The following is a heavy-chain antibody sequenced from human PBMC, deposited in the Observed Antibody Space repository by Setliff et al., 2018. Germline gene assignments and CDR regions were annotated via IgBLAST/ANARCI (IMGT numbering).Heavy chain of an antibody. V-gene: IGHV4-39*07. CDR1: GDSISTSSYY. J-gene: IGHJ6*02. Sequence: SETLSLTCSASGDSISTSSYYWGWICQPPGKGLEWIGSIYYRGSTYHNPSLKSRVTVSVDTSKNQFSLKLSSVTAADTAVYYCARSSSGSPHYYYAMDVWGQGTTVTVSS. CDR3: ARSSSGSPHYYYAMDV. D-gene: IGHD3-10*01. CDR2: IYYRGST.